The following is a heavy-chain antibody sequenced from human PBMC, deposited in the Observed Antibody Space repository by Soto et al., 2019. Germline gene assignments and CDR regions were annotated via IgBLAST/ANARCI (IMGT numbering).Heavy chain of an antibody. CDR2: IWYDGSNK. Sequence: GESLKISCAASGFTFSSYGMHWVRQAPGKGLEWVAVIWYDGSNKYYADSVKGRFTISRDNSKNTLYLQMNSLRAEDTAVYYCARIGCSTSCYLDYWGQGTMVTVSS. J-gene: IGHJ4*03. D-gene: IGHD2-2*01. V-gene: IGHV3-33*01. CDR1: GFTFSSYG. CDR3: ARIGCSTSCYLDY.